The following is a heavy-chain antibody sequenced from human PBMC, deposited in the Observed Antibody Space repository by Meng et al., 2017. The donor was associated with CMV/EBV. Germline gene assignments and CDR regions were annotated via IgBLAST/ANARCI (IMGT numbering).Heavy chain of an antibody. CDR2: INSDGSST. D-gene: IGHD6-13*01. J-gene: IGHJ6*02. CDR3: AREVRDSSSWGYGMDV. CDR1: GFTFSSYW. V-gene: IGHV3-74*01. Sequence: GESLKISCAASGFTFSSYWMHWVRQAPGKGLVWVSRINSDGSSTSYADSVKGRFTISRDNDKNTLYLQMNSLRAEDTAVYYCAREVRDSSSWGYGMDVWGQGTTVTVSS.